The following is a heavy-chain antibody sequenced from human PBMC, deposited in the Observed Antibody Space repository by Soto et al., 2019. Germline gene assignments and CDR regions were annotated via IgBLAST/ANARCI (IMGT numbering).Heavy chain of an antibody. D-gene: IGHD6-19*01. CDR1: GYIFTGYY. V-gene: IGHV1-2*04. J-gene: IGHJ4*02. CDR3: ATSRISIAVAGETEYYFDY. Sequence: ASVKVSCKASGYIFTGYYMHWVRQAPGQGLEWMGWINPNSGDTNYTQKFQGWVTMTRDTSISTAYMELSRLRSDDTAVYYCATSRISIAVAGETEYYFDYWGQGTPVTVS. CDR2: INPNSGDT.